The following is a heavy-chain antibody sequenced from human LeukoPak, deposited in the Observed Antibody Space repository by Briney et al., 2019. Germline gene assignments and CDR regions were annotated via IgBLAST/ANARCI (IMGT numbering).Heavy chain of an antibody. Sequence: ASVKVSCTSSGFTFTDHYIHGVRQGPGQGLGWMGYIGPHSTFTSSPQEFQGRVTMTRDASMSTAYMELTRLTSDDTAVYYCVREGEGPLSKDFDYWGQGTLVTVSS. V-gene: IGHV1-2*02. CDR1: GFTFTDHY. CDR2: IGPHSTFT. J-gene: IGHJ4*02. D-gene: IGHD2/OR15-2a*01. CDR3: VREGEGPLSKDFDY.